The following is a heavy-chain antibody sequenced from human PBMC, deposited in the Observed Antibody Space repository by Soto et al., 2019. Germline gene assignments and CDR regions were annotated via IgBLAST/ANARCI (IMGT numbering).Heavy chain of an antibody. J-gene: IGHJ4*02. Sequence: SETLSLTCAVSGGSIVSDKWWSWVRQSPGKGLEWLGEINHRGSTIYNPSLKSRVTISVDTSRNQFYLKVKSATAADTAVYYCARGGSSELWGQGTLVTVSS. V-gene: IGHV4-4*02. CDR3: ARGGSSEL. CDR1: GGSIVSDKW. D-gene: IGHD6-6*01. CDR2: INHRGST.